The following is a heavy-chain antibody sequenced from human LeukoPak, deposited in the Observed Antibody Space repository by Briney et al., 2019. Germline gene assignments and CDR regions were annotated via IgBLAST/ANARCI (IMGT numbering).Heavy chain of an antibody. CDR3: ALRGVGDSSGFDY. Sequence: ASVKVSCKASGGTVSTYAISWVRQAPGQGLEWMGWINTNTGNPTYAQGFTGRFVFSLDTSVSTAYLQISSLKAEDTAVYYCALRGVGDSSGFDYWGQGTLVTVSS. CDR1: GGTVSTYA. V-gene: IGHV7-4-1*02. CDR2: INTNTGNP. D-gene: IGHD3-22*01. J-gene: IGHJ4*02.